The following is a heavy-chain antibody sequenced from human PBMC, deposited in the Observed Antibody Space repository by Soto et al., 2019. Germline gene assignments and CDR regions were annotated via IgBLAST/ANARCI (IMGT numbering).Heavy chain of an antibody. J-gene: IGHJ1*01. V-gene: IGHV1-24*01. D-gene: IGHD6-19*01. CDR3: AMSSVPGIAVDDFHY. CDR1: GYTLTELS. CDR2: FDPEDGGT. Sequence: ASVKVSCKVSGYTLTELSMHWVRQAPGQGLEWMGGFDPEDGGTIYAQKFQGRVTMTEDTSTDTAYMEVSSLRSEDTAVYFCAMSSVPGIAVDDFHYWGRGTLVTVSS.